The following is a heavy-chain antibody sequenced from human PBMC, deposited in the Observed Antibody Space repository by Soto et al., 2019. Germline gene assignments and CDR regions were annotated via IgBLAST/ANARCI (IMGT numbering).Heavy chain of an antibody. CDR3: AKGLTVSVADAFDI. CDR2: ISGSGGST. CDR1: GFTFGSYD. V-gene: IGHV3-23*01. Sequence: GGSLRLSCASSGFTFGSYDMRWVRQAPGKGMEWVSAISGSGGSTYYADSVKGRFTISRDNSKNTLYLQMNSLRAEDTAVYYCAKGLTVSVADAFDIWGQGTMVTVSS. D-gene: IGHD6-19*01. J-gene: IGHJ3*02.